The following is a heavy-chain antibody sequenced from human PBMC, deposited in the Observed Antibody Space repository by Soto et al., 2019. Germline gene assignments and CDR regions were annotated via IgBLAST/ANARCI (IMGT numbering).Heavy chain of an antibody. D-gene: IGHD2-2*01. CDR1: GGSISSSSYY. CDR2: IYYSGST. CDR3: ARAVLPATAPFDY. J-gene: IGHJ4*02. V-gene: IGHV4-39*07. Sequence: PSETLSLTCTVSGGSISSSSYYWGWIRQPPGKWLEWIGSIYYSGSTNYNPSLQSRVTISVDTSKNQFSLKLSSVTAADTAVYYCARAVLPATAPFDYWGQGTLVTVSS.